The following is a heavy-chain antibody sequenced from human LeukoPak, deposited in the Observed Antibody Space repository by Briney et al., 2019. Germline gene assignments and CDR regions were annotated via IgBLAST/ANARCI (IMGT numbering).Heavy chain of an antibody. V-gene: IGHV3-9*01. D-gene: IGHD3-10*01. CDR3: AKSLWFGELSPFDY. Sequence: GRSLRLSCAAFGFTFDDYAMHWVRQAPGKGLEWVSGISWNSGSIGYADSVKGRFTISRDNAKNSLYLQMNSLRAEDTALYYCAKSLWFGELSPFDYWGQGTLVTVSS. CDR2: ISWNSGSI. CDR1: GFTFDDYA. J-gene: IGHJ4*02.